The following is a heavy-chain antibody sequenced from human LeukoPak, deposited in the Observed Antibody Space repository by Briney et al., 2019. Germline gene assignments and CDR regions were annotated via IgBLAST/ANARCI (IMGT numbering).Heavy chain of an antibody. CDR2: ISSSSSYV. CDR1: GFTFNSYS. Sequence: GGSLRLSCAASGFTFNSYSMNWVRQAPGKGLEWVSSISSSSSYVYYADSVKGRFTISRDNAKNSLYLQMNSLRAEDTAVYYCARDQTTVTNYYYYYYGMDVWGQGTTVTVSS. V-gene: IGHV3-21*01. J-gene: IGHJ6*02. CDR3: ARDQTTVTNYYYYYYGMDV. D-gene: IGHD4-17*01.